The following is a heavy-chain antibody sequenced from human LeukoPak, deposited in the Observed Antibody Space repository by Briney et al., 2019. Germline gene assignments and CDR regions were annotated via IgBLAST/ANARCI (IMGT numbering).Heavy chain of an antibody. Sequence: SETLSLTCTVSGGSISSYYWSWIRRPPGKGLEWIGYIYYSGSTNYNPSLKSRVTISVDTSKNQFSLKLSSVTAADTAVYYCARLRFGEPPDYWGQGTLVTVSS. J-gene: IGHJ4*02. D-gene: IGHD3-10*01. V-gene: IGHV4-59*08. CDR1: GGSISSYY. CDR2: IYYSGST. CDR3: ARLRFGEPPDY.